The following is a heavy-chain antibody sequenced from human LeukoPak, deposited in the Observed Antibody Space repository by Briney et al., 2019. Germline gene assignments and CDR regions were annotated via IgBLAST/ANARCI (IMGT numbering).Heavy chain of an antibody. CDR3: AYQLLPN. V-gene: IGHV3-74*01. J-gene: IGHJ4*02. CDR2: INPDGSDI. CDR1: GFTFSDYW. D-gene: IGHD2-2*01. Sequence: GGSLRLSCAASGFTFSDYWMHWVRQTPGRGLVWVSRINPDGSDILYADSVKGRFSISRDNAKNMLYLQLNSLRAEDTAVYYCAYQLLPNWCQGTLVTVSS.